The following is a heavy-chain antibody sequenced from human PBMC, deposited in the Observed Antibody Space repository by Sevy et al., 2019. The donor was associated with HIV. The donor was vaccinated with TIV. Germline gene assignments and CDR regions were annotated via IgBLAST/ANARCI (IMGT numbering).Heavy chain of an antibody. Sequence: KQSQNLSLTCAISGDSVSSNSAAWNWIRQSPSRGLEWLGRTYYRSKWYNDYAVSVKSRITINPDTSKNQFSLQLNSVTPGDTAVYYCARDISGWFRSWFDPWGQGTLVTVSS. CDR3: ARDISGWFRSWFDP. D-gene: IGHD6-19*01. V-gene: IGHV6-1*01. CDR2: TYYRSKWYN. J-gene: IGHJ5*02. CDR1: GDSVSSNSAA.